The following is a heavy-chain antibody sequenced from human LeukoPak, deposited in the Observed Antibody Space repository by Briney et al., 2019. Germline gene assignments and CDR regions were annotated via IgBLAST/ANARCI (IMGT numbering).Heavy chain of an antibody. CDR1: GYTFTSYD. CDR2: MNPNSGNT. V-gene: IGHV1-8*01. D-gene: IGHD4-17*01. J-gene: IGHJ4*02. Sequence: ASVKVSCKASGYTFTSYDINWVRQATGQGLEWMGWMNPNSGNTGYAQKFQGRVTMTRNTSISTAYMELSSLRSEDTAVYYCARGQGTTTLNDYWGQGTLVTVSS. CDR3: ARGQGTTTLNDY.